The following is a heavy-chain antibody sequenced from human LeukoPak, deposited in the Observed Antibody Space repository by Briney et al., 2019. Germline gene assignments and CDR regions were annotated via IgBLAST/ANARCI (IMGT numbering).Heavy chain of an antibody. CDR3: ARDRVGAPHFDY. V-gene: IGHV4-61*02. CDR2: IYTSGST. D-gene: IGHD1-26*01. J-gene: IGHJ4*02. Sequence: SETLSLTCTVSGFSISSGSYYWGWLRQAAGKGLEWIGRIYTSGSTNYNPSLKSRVTISVDTSKNQFSLKLSSVTAADTAVYYCARDRVGAPHFDYWGQGTLVTVSS. CDR1: GFSISSGSYY.